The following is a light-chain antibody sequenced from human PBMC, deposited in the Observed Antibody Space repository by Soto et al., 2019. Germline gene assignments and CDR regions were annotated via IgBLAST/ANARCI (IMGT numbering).Light chain of an antibody. CDR2: DAS. Sequence: EIVLTQSPATLSLSPGERATLSCRASQSVKTFLVWYQQKPGQAPRLLIYDASSRPTDIPARFSGSGSGTDSTLTISSLEPEDFALYYCQQRSNWPITFGQGTRLEI. CDR1: QSVKTF. V-gene: IGKV3-11*01. CDR3: QQRSNWPIT. J-gene: IGKJ5*01.